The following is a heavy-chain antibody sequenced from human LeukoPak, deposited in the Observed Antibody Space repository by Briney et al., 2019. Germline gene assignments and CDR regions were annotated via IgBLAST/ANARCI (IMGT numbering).Heavy chain of an antibody. J-gene: IGHJ4*02. V-gene: IGHV4-59*01. CDR2: IYYSGST. CDR1: GGSISSYY. CDR3: ARAAGYSYGSNFDY. D-gene: IGHD5-18*01. Sequence: SETLSLTCTVSGGSISSYYWSWIRQPPGKGLEWIGYIYYSGSTNYNPSLKSRVTISVDTSKNQFSLKLSSVTAADTAVYYCARAAGYSYGSNFDYWAREPWSPSPQ.